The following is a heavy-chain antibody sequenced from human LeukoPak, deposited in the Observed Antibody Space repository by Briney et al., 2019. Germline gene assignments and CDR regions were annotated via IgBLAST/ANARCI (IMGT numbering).Heavy chain of an antibody. CDR2: IYSGGST. V-gene: IGHV3-53*01. D-gene: IGHD4-17*01. Sequence: GGSLRLSCAASGFTFSSYAMSWVRQAPGKGLEWVSVIYSGGSTYYADSMKGRFTISRDNSKNTLYLQMNSLRAEDTAVYYCASDVGDYDYWGQGTLVTVSS. CDR1: GFTFSSYA. J-gene: IGHJ4*02. CDR3: ASDVGDYDY.